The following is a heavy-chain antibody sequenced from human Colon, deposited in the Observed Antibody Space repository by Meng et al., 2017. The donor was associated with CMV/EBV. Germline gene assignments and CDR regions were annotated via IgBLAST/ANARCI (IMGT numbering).Heavy chain of an antibody. V-gene: IGHV3-30-3*01. Sequence: GGSLRLSCAASGFNFNTYPLHWVRQAPGKGLEWVALISSDGGSSSYADSVKGRFTLSRDSSKNTVYLQMNSLRRDDTGVYFCARYRNFDISSGFSCWGQGTKVTVSS. D-gene: IGHD3-3*01. CDR1: GFNFNTYP. CDR3: ARYRNFDISSGFSC. CDR2: ISSDGGSS. J-gene: IGHJ4*02.